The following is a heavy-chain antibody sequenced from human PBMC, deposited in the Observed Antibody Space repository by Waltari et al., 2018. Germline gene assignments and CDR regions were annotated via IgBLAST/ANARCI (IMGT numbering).Heavy chain of an antibody. CDR3: ARAQMATIILSFDY. V-gene: IGHV1-2*02. J-gene: IGHJ4*02. CDR2: RNPNSGGT. D-gene: IGHD5-12*01. CDR1: GYTFTGYY. Sequence: QVQLVQSGAEVKKPGASVKVSCKASGYTFTGYYMHWVRQAPGQGLEWMGWRNPNSGGTNYAQKFQGRGTMTRDTAISTAYMELSRLRSDDTAVYYCARAQMATIILSFDYWGQGTLVTVSS.